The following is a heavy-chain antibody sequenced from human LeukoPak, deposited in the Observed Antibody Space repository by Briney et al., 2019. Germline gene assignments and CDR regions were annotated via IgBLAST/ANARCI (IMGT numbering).Heavy chain of an antibody. CDR1: GFTFRNHG. Sequence: GGSLRLSCAASGFTFRNHGMHWVRQAPGKGLEWAAVIYYDGSIEYYADSVKGRFTISRDNSKNMLYLQMNSLRAEDTAVYYCVRDIKSGYLDFWGQGTLVIVSS. D-gene: IGHD1-14*01. CDR2: IYYDGSIE. V-gene: IGHV3-33*01. CDR3: VRDIKSGYLDF. J-gene: IGHJ4*02.